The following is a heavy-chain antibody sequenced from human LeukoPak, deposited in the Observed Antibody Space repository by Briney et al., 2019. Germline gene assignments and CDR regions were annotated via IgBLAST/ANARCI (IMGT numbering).Heavy chain of an antibody. CDR3: ARESGYSLDF. CDR2: IYSGGNT. J-gene: IGHJ4*02. D-gene: IGHD3-22*01. Sequence: GGSLRLSCAASGFTVSSNYMSWVRQAPGKGLEWVSLIYSGGNTYYADSVKGRFTISRDNSKNTLYLQMNSLRAEDTVVYYCARESGYSLDFWGQGTRVTVSS. CDR1: GFTVSSNY. V-gene: IGHV3-53*01.